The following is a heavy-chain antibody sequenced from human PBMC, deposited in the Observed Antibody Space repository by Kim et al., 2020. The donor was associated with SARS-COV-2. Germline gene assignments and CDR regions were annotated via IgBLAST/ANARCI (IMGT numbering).Heavy chain of an antibody. V-gene: IGHV3-21*01. CDR1: GFTFSSYS. CDR2: ISSSSSYI. CDR3: ARDGPFWESPY. Sequence: GGSLRLSCAASGFTFSSYSMNWVRQAPGKGLEWVSSISSSSSYIYYADSVKGRFTISRDNAKNSLYLQMNSLRAEDTAVYYCARDGPFWESPYWGQGTLVTVSS. J-gene: IGHJ4*02. D-gene: IGHD3-10*01.